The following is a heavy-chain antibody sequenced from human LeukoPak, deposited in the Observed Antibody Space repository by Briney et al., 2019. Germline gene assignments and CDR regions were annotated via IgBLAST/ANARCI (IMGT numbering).Heavy chain of an antibody. CDR2: ISSSSSYT. J-gene: IGHJ4*02. CDR1: GFTFSDY. Sequence: GGSLRLSCAASGFTFSDYMSWIRQAPGKGLEWVSYISSSSSYTNYADSVKGRFTISRDNAKNSLYLQMNSLRAEDTAVYYCARGGYSSGWYDYFDYWGQGTLVTVSS. CDR3: ARGGYSSGWYDYFDY. D-gene: IGHD6-19*01. V-gene: IGHV3-11*06.